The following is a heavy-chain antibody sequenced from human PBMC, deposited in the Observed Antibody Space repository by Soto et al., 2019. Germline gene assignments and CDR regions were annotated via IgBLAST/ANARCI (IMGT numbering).Heavy chain of an antibody. CDR2: INPSGGST. V-gene: IGHV1-46*01. J-gene: IGHJ5*02. CDR1: GYTLTSYY. D-gene: IGHD6-13*01. Sequence: ASVKVSCKAPGYTLTSYYMHWVRQAPGQGLEWMGIINPSGGSTSYAQKFQGRVTMTRDTSTSTVYMELSSLRSEDTAVYYCARVGAAAGKRNWFDPWGQGTLVTVSS. CDR3: ARVGAAAGKRNWFDP.